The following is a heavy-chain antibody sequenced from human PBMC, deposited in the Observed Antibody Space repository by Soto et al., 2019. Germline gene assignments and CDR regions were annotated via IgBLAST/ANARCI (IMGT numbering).Heavy chain of an antibody. J-gene: IGHJ4*02. Sequence: GSLRLSCAASGFTFSSYAMNWVRRAPGKGLEWVALISHDGINKYYADSVRGRFTISRDSSTNTLYLQMNSLRAADTAVYYCGRCTSTSCHLGSDYWGQGTLVTVSS. V-gene: IGHV3-30-3*01. CDR3: GRCTSTSCHLGSDY. D-gene: IGHD2-2*01. CDR2: ISHDGINK. CDR1: GFTFSSYA.